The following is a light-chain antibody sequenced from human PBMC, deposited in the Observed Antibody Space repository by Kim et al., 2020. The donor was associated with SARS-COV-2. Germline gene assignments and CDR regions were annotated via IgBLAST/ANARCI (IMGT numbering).Light chain of an antibody. CDR3: QQYGSAYT. Sequence: SVHPGGRVTLTCRASQSVSSSYLSWYQQKPGQAPGLLIYGASSRATGIPDRFGGGGSGTDFSLTISRLEPEDFAVYYYQQYGSAYTFGQGTKLEI. CDR1: QSVSSSY. CDR2: GAS. J-gene: IGKJ2*01. V-gene: IGKV3-20*01.